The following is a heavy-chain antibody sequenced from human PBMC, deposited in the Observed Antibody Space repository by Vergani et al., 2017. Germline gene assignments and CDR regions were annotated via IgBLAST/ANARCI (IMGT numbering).Heavy chain of an antibody. CDR1: GYTFTDYY. CDR3: ARGRPYGGWFDP. V-gene: IGHV1-2*02. J-gene: IGHJ5*02. CDR2: INPKNGGT. D-gene: IGHD4-17*01. Sequence: QVHLVQSGSEVRKPGASVKVSCKTSGYTFTDYYIYWVRQAPGQRLEWMGLINPKNGGTDYAHKFQGKVTMTSDTSINTAYMEVSSLTFEDTAVYYCARGRPYGGWFDPWGQGTLVTVSS.